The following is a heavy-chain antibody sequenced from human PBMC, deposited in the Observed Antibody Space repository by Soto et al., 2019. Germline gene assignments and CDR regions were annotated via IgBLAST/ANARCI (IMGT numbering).Heavy chain of an antibody. CDR1: GGNFSSYA. J-gene: IGHJ6*02. Sequence: SVKESCRDSGGNFSSYAISWVRQDHGEGVEWMGGPIPIFGTANYPQKFQGRVTFTAFESTSTAYMELISLGSEDTAVYYCADGSDIVVVPAANAYYYYGMDVWGQGTTVTVSS. V-gene: IGHV1-69*13. CDR3: ADGSDIVVVPAANAYYYYGMDV. CDR2: PIPIFGTA. D-gene: IGHD2-2*01.